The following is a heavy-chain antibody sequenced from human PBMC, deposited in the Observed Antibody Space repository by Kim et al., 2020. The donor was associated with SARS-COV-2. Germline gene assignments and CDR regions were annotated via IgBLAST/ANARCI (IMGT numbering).Heavy chain of an antibody. Sequence: GGSLRLSCAASGFPFSIYWMSWVRQAPGKGPECVANIKEDGSVKYYVDSVKGRFTISRDIAKNSLFLQMSSLRVDDTAVYYCARPLPHDGFNIWGRGTMVAVAS. CDR3: ARPLPHDGFNI. CDR1: GFPFSIYW. J-gene: IGHJ3*02. V-gene: IGHV3-7*01. CDR2: IKEDGSVK.